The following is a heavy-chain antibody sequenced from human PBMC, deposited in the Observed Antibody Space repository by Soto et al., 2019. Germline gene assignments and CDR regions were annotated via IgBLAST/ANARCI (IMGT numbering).Heavy chain of an antibody. V-gene: IGHV3-23*01. CDR1: GFTFSTYA. CDR3: AKFYGGNSAHTYTIDP. Sequence: EVQLLESGGGLVQPGGSLRLSCAASGFTFSTYAMSWVRQAPGKGLEWVSTISGSGGSTHYADSVKGRFTISGDNSKNTLYLQMNSLRAEDTAVYYCAKFYGGNSAHTYTIDPWGQGTLVTVSS. CDR2: ISGSGGST. D-gene: IGHD2-21*02. J-gene: IGHJ5*02.